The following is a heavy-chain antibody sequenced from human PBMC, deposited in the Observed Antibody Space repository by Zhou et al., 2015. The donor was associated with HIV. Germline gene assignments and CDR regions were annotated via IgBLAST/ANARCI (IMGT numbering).Heavy chain of an antibody. CDR2: IIPIFGTA. Sequence: QVQLVQSGAEVKKPGSSVKVSCKASGGTFSSYAISWVRQAPGQGLEWMGGIIPIFGTANYAQKFQGRVTITADESTSTAYMELSSLRSEDTAVYYCAREWSLYGDSSGYYHFDYWGQGTLVTVSS. CDR3: AREWSLYGDSSGYYHFDY. D-gene: IGHD3-22*01. J-gene: IGHJ4*02. CDR1: GGTFSSYA. V-gene: IGHV1-69*01.